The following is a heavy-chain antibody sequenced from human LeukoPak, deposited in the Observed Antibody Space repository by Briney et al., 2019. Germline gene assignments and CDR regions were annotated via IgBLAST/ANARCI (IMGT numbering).Heavy chain of an antibody. CDR1: GFTFSTYG. J-gene: IGHJ4*02. D-gene: IGHD3-3*01. V-gene: IGHV3-30*02. CDR3: AKVGSAYDFWSGFDY. CDR2: IRYDGSSK. Sequence: GGSLRLSCAASGFTFSTYGMHWLRQTPGKGLEWVAFIRYDGSSKSYANSVKGRFTISRDNSKNVLYLQMNSLRADDTAVYYCAKVGSAYDFWSGFDYWGQGTLVTVSS.